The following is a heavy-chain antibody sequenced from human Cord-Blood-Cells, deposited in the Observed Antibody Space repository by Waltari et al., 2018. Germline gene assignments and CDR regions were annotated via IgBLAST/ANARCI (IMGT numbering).Heavy chain of an antibody. CDR2: INPNSGGT. J-gene: IGHJ6*04. CDR3: ARDRGLLDV. CDR1: GYTFTGYY. V-gene: IGHV1-2*02. Sequence: QVQLVQSGAEVKKPVASVKVSCKASGYTFTGYYMHWVRQAPGQGLEWMGWINPNSGGTNYAQKFQGRVNMTRETSISTAYMERSRLGSDDTAVYYCARDRGLLDVWGKGTTVTVSS. D-gene: IGHD3-10*01.